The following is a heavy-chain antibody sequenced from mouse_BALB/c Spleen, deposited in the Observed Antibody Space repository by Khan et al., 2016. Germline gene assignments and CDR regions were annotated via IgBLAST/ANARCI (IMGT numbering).Heavy chain of an antibody. CDR2: ILPGRGST. D-gene: IGHD3-1*01. CDR1: GYTFSRYW. Sequence: QVQLQQSGAELMKPGASVKISCKATGYTFSRYWIEWVKQRPGHGIEWMGEILPGRGSTNYNEKFRGKATFTADTYSNTAYMQLSSLTSEDSAVHCCTIADRRGYFAYWGPGTTLTVSS. CDR3: TIADRRGYFAY. J-gene: IGHJ2*01. V-gene: IGHV1-9*01.